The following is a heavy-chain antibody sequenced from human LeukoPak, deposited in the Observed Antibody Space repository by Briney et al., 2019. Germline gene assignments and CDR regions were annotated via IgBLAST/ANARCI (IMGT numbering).Heavy chain of an antibody. Sequence: ASVKVSCKASGGTFNNYTISWVRQAPGQGLEWMGGIIPIFGTANYAQKFQGRVTITADKSTSTVYMDLSSLRSEDTAVYYCARYQYANYDTLDYWGQGTLVTVSS. J-gene: IGHJ4*02. CDR2: IIPIFGTA. V-gene: IGHV1-69*06. CDR1: GGTFNNYT. D-gene: IGHD3-22*01. CDR3: ARYQYANYDTLDY.